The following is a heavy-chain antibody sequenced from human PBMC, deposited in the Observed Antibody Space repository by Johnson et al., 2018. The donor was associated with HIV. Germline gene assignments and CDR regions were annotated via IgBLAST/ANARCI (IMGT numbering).Heavy chain of an antibody. D-gene: IGHD6-13*01. J-gene: IGHJ3*01. CDR1: GFTFSGSA. CDR3: TTDPMAAAGHEAFDV. Sequence: VQLVESGGDLVQPGGSLKVSCAASGFTFSGSAMHWVRQAPGKGLEWVGRIRSKTDGGITDYAAPVKGRFTFSRDDSKNTLYLQMNSLKTEDTAVYYCTTDPMAAAGHEAFDVWGQGTVVTVSS. CDR2: IRSKTDGGIT. V-gene: IGHV3-15*01.